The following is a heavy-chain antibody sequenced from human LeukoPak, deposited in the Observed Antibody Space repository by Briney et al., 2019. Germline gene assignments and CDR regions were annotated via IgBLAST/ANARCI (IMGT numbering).Heavy chain of an antibody. J-gene: IGHJ6*02. D-gene: IGHD2-21*02. CDR1: GFTFSSYA. V-gene: IGHV3-23*01. Sequence: PGGSLRLSCAASGFTFSSYAMSWVRQAPGKGLEWVSAISGSGGSTYYADSVKGRFTISRDNSKNTLYLQMNSLRAEDTAVYYCAKGDGDYYYYGMGVWGQGTTVTVSS. CDR2: ISGSGGST. CDR3: AKGDGDYYYYGMGV.